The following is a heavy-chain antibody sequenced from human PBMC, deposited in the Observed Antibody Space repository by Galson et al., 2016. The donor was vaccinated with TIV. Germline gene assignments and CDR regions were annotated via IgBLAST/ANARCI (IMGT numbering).Heavy chain of an antibody. CDR1: GFTFSSHA. J-gene: IGHJ4*02. CDR2: ISGGGGST. CDR3: AKIDSSGYNYGGRFVY. V-gene: IGHV3-23*01. D-gene: IGHD3-22*01. Sequence: SLRLSCAASGFTFSSHAITWVRQAPGKGLEWISAISGGGGSTYHTDSVKGRFTISRDNSKNTVFLQMNSLRVEDTAVYYCAKIDSSGYNYGGRFVYWGQGTLVTASS.